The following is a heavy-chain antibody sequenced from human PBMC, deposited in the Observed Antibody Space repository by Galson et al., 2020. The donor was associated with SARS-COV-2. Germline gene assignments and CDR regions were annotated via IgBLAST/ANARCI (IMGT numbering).Heavy chain of an antibody. J-gene: IGHJ4*02. D-gene: IGHD2-8*02. CDR3: ARGLDGTGRFNGWDY. CDR1: GGSFSGYF. V-gene: IGHV4-34*01. Sequence: SETLSLTCAVYGGSFSGYFWSWIRQTPGKRLEWIGEVNHSGSTNYNPSLKSRFTISVDTSKNQFSLKLSSVTAADTAVYYCARGLDGTGRFNGWDYWGQGTLVTVSS. CDR2: VNHSGST.